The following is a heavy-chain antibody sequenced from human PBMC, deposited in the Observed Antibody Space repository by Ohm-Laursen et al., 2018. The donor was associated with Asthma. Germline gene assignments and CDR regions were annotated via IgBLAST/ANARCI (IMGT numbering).Heavy chain of an antibody. D-gene: IGHD2-15*01. CDR1: GFTFSSYA. CDR3: ARETATGSQNIHYYDLDV. CDR2: IIGSGADT. V-gene: IGHV3-23*01. J-gene: IGHJ6*02. Sequence: SLRLPCSAPGFTFSSYAMSWVRQAPGKGLECVSAIIGSGADTYYADSVKGRFTISRDNSKNTLYLQMNTLRAEDTAVYYCARETATGSQNIHYYDLDVWGQGTTVIVSS.